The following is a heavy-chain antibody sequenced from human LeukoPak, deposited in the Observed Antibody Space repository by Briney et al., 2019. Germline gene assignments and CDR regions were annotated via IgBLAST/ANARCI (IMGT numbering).Heavy chain of an antibody. CDR3: ARDLGRYDYGPLGS. CDR1: GFTFSSYW. D-gene: IGHD3-16*01. Sequence: GGSLRLSCAASGFTFSSYWMSWVRQAPGKGLEWVANIKQDGSEKYYVDPVKGRFTISRDNAKNSLYLQMNSLRAEDTAVYYCARDLGRYDYGPLGSWGQGTLVTVSS. CDR2: IKQDGSEK. J-gene: IGHJ5*02. V-gene: IGHV3-7*01.